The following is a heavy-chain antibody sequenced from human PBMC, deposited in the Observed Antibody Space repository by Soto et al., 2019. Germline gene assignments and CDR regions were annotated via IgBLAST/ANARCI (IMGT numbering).Heavy chain of an antibody. Sequence: SETLSLTCTVSGGSMSSYYWSWIRQSPGKGLEWIGYIYYSGSTNYNPSLKSRVAIPLDTSKNQFSLMLRSVTAADTAVYYCARGEWLATIKPYFACWGQGTLVTVSS. D-gene: IGHD5-12*01. CDR2: IYYSGST. V-gene: IGHV4-59*01. CDR1: GGSMSSYY. CDR3: ARGEWLATIKPYFAC. J-gene: IGHJ4*02.